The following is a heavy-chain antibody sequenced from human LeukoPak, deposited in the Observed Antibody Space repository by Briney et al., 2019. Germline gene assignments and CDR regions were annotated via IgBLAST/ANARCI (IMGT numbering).Heavy chain of an antibody. CDR1: GYTFTSYG. Sequence: ASVKVPCKASGYTFTSYGISWVRQAPGQGLEWMGWISAYNGNTNYAQKLQGRVTMTTDTSTSTAYMELRSLRSDDTAVYYCARAYYDFWSGYDNANWFDPWGQGTLVTVSS. J-gene: IGHJ5*02. D-gene: IGHD3-3*01. CDR2: ISAYNGNT. V-gene: IGHV1-18*01. CDR3: ARAYYDFWSGYDNANWFDP.